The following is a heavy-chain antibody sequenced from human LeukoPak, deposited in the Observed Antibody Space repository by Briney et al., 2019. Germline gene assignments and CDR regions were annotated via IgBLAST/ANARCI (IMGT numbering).Heavy chain of an antibody. CDR2: IYWDNNK. Sequence: ESGPTLVKPTQTLTLTCTFSGFSLTTTGVGVGWIRQPPGKALEWLALIYWDNNKLYSPSLKSRLTITKDTSKNQVVLTMTNMDPVDTATYYCAHYGDYRFLYYFDHWGQGTLATVSS. CDR3: AHYGDYRFLYYFDH. J-gene: IGHJ4*02. CDR1: GFSLTTTGVG. D-gene: IGHD4-17*01. V-gene: IGHV2-5*02.